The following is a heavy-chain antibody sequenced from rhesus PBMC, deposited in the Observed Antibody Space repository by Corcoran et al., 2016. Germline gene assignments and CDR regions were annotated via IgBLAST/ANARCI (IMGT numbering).Heavy chain of an antibody. CDR2: IDGNIAIT. CDR3: ARRASLVGAFDF. V-gene: IGHV4-73*01. J-gene: IGHJ3*01. Sequence: QVKLQQWGEGLVTPSETLSLTCAVYGGSISGYYYWNWIRQAPGKGLEWIGKIDGNIAITNDNPSLKNRVTISKDTSKNQFSLKVSSVTAADTAVYYCARRASLVGAFDFWGQGLRVTVSS. CDR1: GGSISGYYY. D-gene: IGHD6-13*01.